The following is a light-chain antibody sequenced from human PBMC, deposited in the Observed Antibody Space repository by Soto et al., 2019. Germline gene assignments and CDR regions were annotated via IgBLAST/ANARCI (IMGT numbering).Light chain of an antibody. V-gene: IGLV2-14*01. CDR2: DVS. Sequence: SALTQPASVSGSPGQSITISCTGTSSDVGGYNYVSWYQQHPGKAPKLMIYDVSNRPSGVSNRFSGSKSGNTASLTISGLQAEDEADYYCSSYTSSGTRVFGTGTKLTVL. CDR1: SSDVGGYNY. CDR3: SSYTSSGTRV. J-gene: IGLJ1*01.